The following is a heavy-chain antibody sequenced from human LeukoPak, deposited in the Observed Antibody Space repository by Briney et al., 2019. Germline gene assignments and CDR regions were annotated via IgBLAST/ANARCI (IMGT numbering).Heavy chain of an antibody. J-gene: IGHJ5*02. CDR1: GGSFSGYY. V-gene: IGHV4-34*01. Sequence: SETLPLTCAVYGGSFSGYYWSWIRQPPGKGLEWIGEINHSGSTNYNPSLKSRVTISVDTSKNQFSLKLSSVTAADTAVYHCAREMVRVVIDTTRNNWFDPWGQGTLVTVSS. D-gene: IGHD3-10*01. CDR2: INHSGST. CDR3: AREMVRVVIDTTRNNWFDP.